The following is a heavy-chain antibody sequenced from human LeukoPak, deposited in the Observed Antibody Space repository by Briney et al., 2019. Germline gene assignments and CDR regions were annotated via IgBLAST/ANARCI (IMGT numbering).Heavy chain of an antibody. CDR3: ARVTGPYDFWSGYYTDY. V-gene: IGHV4-30-4*08. Sequence: SETLSLTCTVSGGSISSGDYYWSWIRQPPGKGLQWIEYSYYSGSTYYNPSLKSRVAISVDTSKNQFSLKLSSVTAADTAVYYCARVTGPYDFWSGYYTDYWGQGTLVTVSS. CDR2: SYYSGST. D-gene: IGHD3-3*01. CDR1: GGSISSGDYY. J-gene: IGHJ4*02.